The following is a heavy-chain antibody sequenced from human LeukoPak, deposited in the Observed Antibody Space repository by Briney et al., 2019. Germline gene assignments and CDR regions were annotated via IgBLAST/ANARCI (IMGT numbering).Heavy chain of an antibody. CDR1: GYTFTGYY. V-gene: IGHV1-2*02. Sequence: ASVKVSCKASGYTFTGYYMHWVRQAPGQGLEWMGWINPNSGGTNYAQKFQGRVTMTRDTSISTAYMKLSRLRSDDTAVYYCARDGGLPGSYYYYGMDVWGQGTTVTVSS. CDR3: ARDGGLPGSYYYYGMDV. CDR2: INPNSGGT. D-gene: IGHD3-16*01. J-gene: IGHJ6*02.